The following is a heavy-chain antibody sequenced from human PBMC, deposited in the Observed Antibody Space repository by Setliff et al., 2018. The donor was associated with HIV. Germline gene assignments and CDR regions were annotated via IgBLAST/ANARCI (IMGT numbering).Heavy chain of an antibody. D-gene: IGHD2-21*02. CDR3: AKSPAGAYCNGNCYFDY. CDR1: GFTFSSYA. CDR2: INNSGDKT. J-gene: IGHJ4*02. V-gene: IGHV3-23*01. Sequence: HPGGSLRLSCAASGFTFSSYAMRWVRQAPGKGLEWVSGINNSGDKTQYADAVKGRFTISRDNSRNTLDLQMSSLRAEDTALYYCAKSPAGAYCNGNCYFDYWGQGIMVTSPQ.